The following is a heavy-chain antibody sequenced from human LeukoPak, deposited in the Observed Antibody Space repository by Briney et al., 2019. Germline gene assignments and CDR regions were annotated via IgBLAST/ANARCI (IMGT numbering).Heavy chain of an antibody. V-gene: IGHV3-11*04. Sequence: GGSLRLSCAASGFTFSDYYMSWIRQAPGKGLEWVSYISSSGSTTYYADSVKGRFTISRDNAKNSLYLQMNSLRAEDTAVYYCARGYCSGGSCYSGDYFDYWGQGTLVTVSS. D-gene: IGHD2-15*01. CDR2: ISSSGSTT. CDR3: ARGYCSGGSCYSGDYFDY. CDR1: GFTFSDYY. J-gene: IGHJ4*02.